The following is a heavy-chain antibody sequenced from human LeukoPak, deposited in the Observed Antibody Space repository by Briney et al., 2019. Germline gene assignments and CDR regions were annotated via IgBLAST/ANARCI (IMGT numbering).Heavy chain of an antibody. J-gene: IGHJ3*01. D-gene: IGHD3-22*01. V-gene: IGHV5-51*01. CDR2: IYPDDSDT. CDR3: ARPNLTSYYESRGYDAFDV. Sequence: GESLKISCKGSGYKFNAYWITWVRQMPGKGREWMGSIYPDDSDTRYSPSFQGQVTISADKSVSIAYLQWSSLKASDTAMYYCARPNLTSYYESRGYDAFDVWGQGTMVIVCS. CDR1: GYKFNAYW.